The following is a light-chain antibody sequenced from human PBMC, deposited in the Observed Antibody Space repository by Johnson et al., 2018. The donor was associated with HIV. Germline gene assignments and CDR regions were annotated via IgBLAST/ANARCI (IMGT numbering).Light chain of an antibody. CDR2: ENN. V-gene: IGLV1-51*02. J-gene: IGLJ1*01. Sequence: QPVLTQPPSVSAAPGQKVTISCSGSSSNIGNNYVSWYQQVPGTAPKLLIYENNKRPSGIPDRFSGSKSGTSATLGITGLQTGDEAYYYCGTWDTSLSARGVFGTGTKVPVL. CDR3: GTWDTSLSARGV. CDR1: SSNIGNNY.